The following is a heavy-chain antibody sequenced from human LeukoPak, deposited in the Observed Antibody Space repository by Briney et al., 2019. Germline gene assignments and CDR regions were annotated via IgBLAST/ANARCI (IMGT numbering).Heavy chain of an antibody. Sequence: SETLSLTCTVSGGSISSSSYYWGWIRQPPGKGLEWIGSIYYSGSTYYNPSLKSRVTISVDTSKNQFSLKLSSVTAADTAVYYCARLPGGGYDNWNDPMVDYWGQGTLVTVSS. V-gene: IGHV4-39*01. J-gene: IGHJ4*02. CDR1: GGSISSSSYY. CDR3: ARLPGGGYDNWNDPMVDY. D-gene: IGHD1-20*01. CDR2: IYYSGST.